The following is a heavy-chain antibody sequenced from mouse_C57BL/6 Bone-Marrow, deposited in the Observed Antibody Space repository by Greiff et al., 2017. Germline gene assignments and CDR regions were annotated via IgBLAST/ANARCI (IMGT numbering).Heavy chain of an antibody. V-gene: IGHV1-47*01. CDR3: ARSSCVCYYFDY. CDR1: GYTFTTYP. J-gene: IGHJ2*01. Sequence: VQLQQSGAELVKPGASVKMSCKASGYTFTTYPIRWMKQNHGQGLEWIGNFYPYNDDTNYNEKFKGKATLTAEKSSNTAYFELSRFTSADSAADYCARSSCVCYYFDYWGQGTTLTVSS. CDR2: FYPYNDDT. D-gene: IGHD1-1*01.